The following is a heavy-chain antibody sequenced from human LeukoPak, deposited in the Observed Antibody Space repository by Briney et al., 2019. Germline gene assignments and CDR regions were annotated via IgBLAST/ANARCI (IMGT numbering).Heavy chain of an antibody. CDR2: IIPIFGTA. J-gene: IGHJ6*03. V-gene: IGHV1-69*05. D-gene: IGHD3-3*01. CDR3: ARAGRGSDFWSGPLRGVGYYMDV. CDR1: GGTFSSYA. Sequence: GASVKVSCKASGGTFSSYAISWVRQAPGQGLEWMGGIIPIFGTANYAQKFQGRVTITTDESTSTAYMELSSLRSEDTAVYYCARAGRGSDFWSGPLRGVGYYMDVWGKGTTVTVSS.